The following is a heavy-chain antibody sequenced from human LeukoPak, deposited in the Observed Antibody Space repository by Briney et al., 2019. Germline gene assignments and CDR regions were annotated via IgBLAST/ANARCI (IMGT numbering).Heavy chain of an antibody. CDR3: TRPARISMIVGDLGYFHY. CDR2: IRRKAYGGTT. CDR1: GFTFGDYI. D-gene: IGHD3-22*01. V-gene: IGHV3-49*04. Sequence: PGGSLRLSCTASGFTFGDYIMSWVREAPGKGLEWVGFIRRKAYGGTTEYAASVKCRFTISRDDSKSIAYLQMNSLKTEDTAIYYCTRPARISMIVGDLGYFHYWGQGTLVTVSS. J-gene: IGHJ4*02.